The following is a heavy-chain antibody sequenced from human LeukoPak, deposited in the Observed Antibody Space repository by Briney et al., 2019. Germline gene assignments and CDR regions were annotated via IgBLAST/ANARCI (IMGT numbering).Heavy chain of an antibody. CDR2: ISGSGSST. CDR3: AKYSGSYYYPPNWDS. V-gene: IGHV3-23*01. D-gene: IGHD1-26*01. CDR1: GFTFSTYA. J-gene: IGHJ4*02. Sequence: GSLRLSCAAPGFTFSTYAMSWVRQAPGKGLEWVSGISGSGSSTYYADSVKGRFTLSRDYPKNTLYLQMNSLRAEDTAVYFCAKYSGSYYYPPNWDSWGQGTLVTVSS.